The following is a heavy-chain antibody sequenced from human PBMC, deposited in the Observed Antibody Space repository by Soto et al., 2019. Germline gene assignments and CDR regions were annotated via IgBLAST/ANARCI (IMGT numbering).Heavy chain of an antibody. D-gene: IGHD3-9*01. CDR2: IYYSGST. V-gene: IGHV4-59*01. Sequence: PSETLSLTCTVSGGSISSYYWSWIRQPPGKGLEWIGYIYYSGSTNYNPSLKSRVTISVDTSKNQFSLKLSSVTAADTAVYYCARALRYLDPFPYYYYYMDVWGKGTTVTVSS. CDR1: GGSISSYY. CDR3: ARALRYLDPFPYYYYYMDV. J-gene: IGHJ6*03.